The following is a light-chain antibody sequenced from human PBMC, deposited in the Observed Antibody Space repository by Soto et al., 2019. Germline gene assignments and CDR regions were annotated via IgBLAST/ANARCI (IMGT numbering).Light chain of an antibody. CDR1: QSVSSSY. V-gene: IGKV3-20*01. J-gene: IGKJ4*01. Sequence: EIVLTQSPGTLSLSPGERATLSCRASQSVSSSYLAWYQQKPGQAPRLLIYGASSRATGIPDRFSGSGSGTGFTLTIRRLEPEDFAVYYCQQYGSSPRLTFGGGTKVEIK. CDR2: GAS. CDR3: QQYGSSPRLT.